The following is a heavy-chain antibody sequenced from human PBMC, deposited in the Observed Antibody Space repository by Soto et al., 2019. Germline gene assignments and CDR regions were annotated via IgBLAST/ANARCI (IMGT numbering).Heavy chain of an antibody. V-gene: IGHV4-39*01. J-gene: IGHJ6*02. Sequence: SETLSLTCTVSGCSISSSSYYCGGIRQPPGKGLEWIGSIYYSGSTYYNPSLKSRVTISVDTSKNQFSLKLSSVTAADTAVYYCARHAYYYGMDVWGQGTTVTVS. CDR3: ARHAYYYGMDV. CDR1: GCSISSSSYY. CDR2: IYYSGST.